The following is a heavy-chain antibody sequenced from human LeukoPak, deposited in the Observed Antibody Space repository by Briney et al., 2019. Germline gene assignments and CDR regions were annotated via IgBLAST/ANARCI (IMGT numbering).Heavy chain of an antibody. V-gene: IGHV1-8*01. D-gene: IGHD1-26*01. J-gene: IGHJ4*02. CDR2: MNPKSGST. CDR3: ARGLTDSGSLYGY. Sequence: ASVKVSCKASGYTFTSYDISWVRQATGQGLEWMGWMNPKSGSTEYEEQFQGRFTITRDSSISTVYMELSSLRSEDTAVYYCARGLTDSGSLYGYWGQGTLVTVSS. CDR1: GYTFTSYD.